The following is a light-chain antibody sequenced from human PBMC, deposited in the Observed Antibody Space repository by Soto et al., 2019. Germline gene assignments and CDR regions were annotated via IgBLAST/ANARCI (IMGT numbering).Light chain of an antibody. J-gene: IGKJ1*01. V-gene: IGKV1-5*03. CDR3: QQYNTYWT. CDR2: KAS. CDR1: QSISSY. Sequence: QMTLSPSSLSASVGGGVTITCRTRQSISSYLNWYQQKPGKAPKVLIYKASTLESGVPSRFSGSGSGTEFTLTISSLQPDDAANYYCQQYNTYWTCGQGTKGDIK.